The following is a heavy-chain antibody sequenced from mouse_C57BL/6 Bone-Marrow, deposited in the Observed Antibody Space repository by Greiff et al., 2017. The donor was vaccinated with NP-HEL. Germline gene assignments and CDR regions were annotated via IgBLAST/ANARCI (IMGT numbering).Heavy chain of an antibody. D-gene: IGHD1-1*01. CDR2: IRSKSNNYAT. J-gene: IGHJ4*01. Sequence: EVKVVESGGGLVQPKGSLKLSCAASGFSFNTYAMNWVRQAPGKGLEWVARIRSKSNNYATYYADSVKDRFTISRDDSESMLYLQMNNLKTEDTAMYYCVRWHYGSSYNYAMDYWGQGTSVTVSS. V-gene: IGHV10-1*01. CDR3: VRWHYGSSYNYAMDY. CDR1: GFSFNTYA.